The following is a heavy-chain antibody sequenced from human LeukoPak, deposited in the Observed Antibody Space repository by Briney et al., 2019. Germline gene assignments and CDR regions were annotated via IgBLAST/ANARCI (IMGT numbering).Heavy chain of an antibody. J-gene: IGHJ5*02. CDR2: FDPEDAKT. V-gene: IGHV1-24*01. CDR1: GYTLTDLS. D-gene: IGHD3-22*01. Sequence: ASVKVSFKVSGYTLTDLSMHWVRQTPGKGLEWMGGFDPEDAKTIYAQKFQGRVTMTEDTFTDAAYMELSSLRAEDTAVYYCATNPYYYDTSGYYSMDAWSQGTLVTVSS. CDR3: ATNPYYYDTSGYYSMDA.